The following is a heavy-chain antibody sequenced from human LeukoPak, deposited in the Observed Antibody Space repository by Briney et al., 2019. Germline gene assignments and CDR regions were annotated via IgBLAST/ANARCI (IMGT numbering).Heavy chain of an antibody. J-gene: IGHJ4*02. Sequence: HRASVKVSCKASGYTFTGYYMHWVRQAPGQGLEWMGWINPNSGGTNYAQNFQGRVTMTRDTSISTAYMELSRLRSDDTAVYYCARVKNYYDSSGYLYYFDYWGQGTLVTVSS. CDR2: INPNSGGT. CDR1: GYTFTGYY. D-gene: IGHD3-22*01. V-gene: IGHV1-2*02. CDR3: ARVKNYYDSSGYLYYFDY.